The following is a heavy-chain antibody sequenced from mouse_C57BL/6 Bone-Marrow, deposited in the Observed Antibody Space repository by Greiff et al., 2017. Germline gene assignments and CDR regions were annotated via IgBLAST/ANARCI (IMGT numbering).Heavy chain of an antibody. CDR3: ATSGWSCAMDY. CDR2: IEPSDSYT. V-gene: IGHV1-50*01. J-gene: IGHJ4*01. CDR1: GYTFTSYW. D-gene: IGHD2-3*01. Sequence: VQLQQSGAELVKPGASVKLSCTASGYTFTSYWMQWVKQRPGQGLEWIGEIEPSDSYTTYHQKFKGKATLTVDTSSSTAYMQLSSLTSADSAVYYCATSGWSCAMDYWCQGPSGTVTS.